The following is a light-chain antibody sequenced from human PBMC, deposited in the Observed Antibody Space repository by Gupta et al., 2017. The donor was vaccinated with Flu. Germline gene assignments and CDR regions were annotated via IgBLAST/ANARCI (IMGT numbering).Light chain of an antibody. J-gene: IGLJ2*01. CDR3: CSYAGSSTYVV. Sequence: ITISCTGTSSDVGSYNFVSWYQQHPGKAPKLISSEVSKRPSGVSNRFSGSKSGNTASLTISGLQAEDEADYYGCSYAGSSTYVVFGGGTKLTVL. CDR1: SSDVGSYNF. CDR2: EVS. V-gene: IGLV2-23*02.